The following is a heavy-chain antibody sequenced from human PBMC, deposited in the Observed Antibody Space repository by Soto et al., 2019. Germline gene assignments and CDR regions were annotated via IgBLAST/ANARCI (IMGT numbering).Heavy chain of an antibody. Sequence: PGESLKISCNGSGYFFTNYWIAWVRQMPGKGLEWMGRIDPSDSYTNYSPSFQGHVTISADKSISTAYLQWSSLKASDTAMYYCAAILTEEIWGQGTTVTVSS. D-gene: IGHD3-9*01. CDR2: IDPSDSYT. V-gene: IGHV5-10-1*01. CDR1: GYFFTNYW. J-gene: IGHJ6*02. CDR3: AAILTEEI.